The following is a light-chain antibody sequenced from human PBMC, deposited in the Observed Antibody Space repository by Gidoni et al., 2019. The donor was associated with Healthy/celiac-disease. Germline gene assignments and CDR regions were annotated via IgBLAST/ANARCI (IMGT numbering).Light chain of an antibody. CDR1: QSISSY. J-gene: IGKJ1*01. CDR3: KQSYSTPRT. Sequence: DIQMTQSPSSLSASVGDRVTITCRASQSISSYLNWYQQKPGKATQLLIYAASSLQSGVPSRFSGSGSGTDFTLTISSLQPEDFATYYCKQSYSTPRTFGQGTKVEIK. CDR2: AAS. V-gene: IGKV1-39*01.